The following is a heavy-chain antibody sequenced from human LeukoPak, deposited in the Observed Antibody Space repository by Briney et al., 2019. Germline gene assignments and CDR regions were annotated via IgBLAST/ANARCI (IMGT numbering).Heavy chain of an antibody. CDR2: INSDGSST. V-gene: IGHV3-74*01. CDR1: GFTFSSYW. CDR3: ARDRGAYCSGGSCYSRNWFDP. Sequence: GGSLRLSCAASGFTFSSYWMHWVRQAPRKGLVWVSRINSDGSSTSYANAVKGRFTISRDNAKNTLYLQMNSLRAEDTAVYYCARDRGAYCSGGSCYSRNWFDPWGQGTLVTVSS. J-gene: IGHJ5*02. D-gene: IGHD2-15*01.